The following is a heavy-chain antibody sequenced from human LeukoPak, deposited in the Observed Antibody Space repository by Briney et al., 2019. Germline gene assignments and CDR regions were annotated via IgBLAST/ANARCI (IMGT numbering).Heavy chain of an antibody. J-gene: IGHJ4*02. V-gene: IGHV4-59*01. Sequence: PSETLSLTCAVYGGSFSGYYWSWLRQPPGKGLEWIGYIYYSGSTNYNPSLKSRVTISVDTSKNQFSLKLSSVTAADTAVYYCARSSSWYSGFGYWGQGTLVTVSS. CDR3: ARSSSWYSGFGY. CDR1: GGSFSGYY. D-gene: IGHD6-13*01. CDR2: IYYSGST.